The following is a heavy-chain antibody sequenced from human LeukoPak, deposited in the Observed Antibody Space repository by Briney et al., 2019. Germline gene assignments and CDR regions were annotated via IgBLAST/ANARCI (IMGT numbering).Heavy chain of an antibody. CDR1: GFTFSDYY. Sequence: GGSLRLSCAASGFTFSDYYMSWIRQAPGKGLEWVSYISSSGSTIYYAGSVKGRFTISRDNAKNSLYLQMNSLRAEDTAVYYCARAGVDTAMVSAYYYYYYGMDVWGQGTTVTVSS. V-gene: IGHV3-11*01. CDR3: ARAGVDTAMVSAYYYYYYGMDV. J-gene: IGHJ6*02. CDR2: ISSSGSTI. D-gene: IGHD5-18*01.